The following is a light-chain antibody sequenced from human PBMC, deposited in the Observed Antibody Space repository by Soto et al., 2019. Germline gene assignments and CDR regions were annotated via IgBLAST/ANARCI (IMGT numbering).Light chain of an antibody. CDR1: QSVSSSY. V-gene: IGKV3-20*01. J-gene: IGKJ5*01. Sequence: EIVLTQSPGTLSLSPGERATLSCRASQSVSSSYLARYQQKPGQAPRLLIYGASSRATGIPERFSGSGSGTDFTLTISRLEPEDFAVYYCQQYGSSSITFGQGTRLEIK. CDR3: QQYGSSSIT. CDR2: GAS.